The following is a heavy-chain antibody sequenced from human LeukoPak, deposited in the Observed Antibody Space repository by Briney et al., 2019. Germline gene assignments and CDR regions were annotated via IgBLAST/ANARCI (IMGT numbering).Heavy chain of an antibody. CDR3: ARSLTTLLAFDY. V-gene: IGHV1-3*01. Sequence: GASVKVSCKASGYTFTSYAMHWVRQAPGQRLEWMGWINAGNGNTKYSQKFQGRVTITRDTSASTAYMELSSLRSEDTAVYYCARSLTTLLAFDYWGQGTLVTVSS. J-gene: IGHJ4*02. CDR2: INAGNGNT. CDR1: GYTFTSYA. D-gene: IGHD4-17*01.